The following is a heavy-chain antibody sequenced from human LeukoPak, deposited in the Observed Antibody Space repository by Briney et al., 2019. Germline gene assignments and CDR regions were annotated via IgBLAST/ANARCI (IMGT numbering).Heavy chain of an antibody. J-gene: IGHJ4*02. CDR3: ATPPTIHGY. V-gene: IGHV3-74*01. Sequence: GGSLRLACAAAGFTFSSYWMDWVRHAPGKGMVWVSRINGDGSSTNYADSVKGRFTISRDNAKNTLYLQMNSLRAEDTAVYYCATPPTIHGYWGQGTLVTVSS. CDR2: INGDGSST. CDR1: GFTFSSYW. D-gene: IGHD2-2*02.